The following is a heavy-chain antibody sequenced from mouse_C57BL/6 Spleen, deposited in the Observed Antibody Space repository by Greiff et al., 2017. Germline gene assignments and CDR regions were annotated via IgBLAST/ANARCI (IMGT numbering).Heavy chain of an antibody. CDR3: ARERDSSGYAMDY. Sequence: EVKLMESGPGLVKPSQSLSLTCSVTGYSITSGYYWNWIRQFPGNKLEWMGYISYDGSNNYNPSLKNRISITRDTSKNQFFLKLNSVTTEDTATYYCARERDSSGYAMDYWGQGTSVTVSS. CDR2: ISYDGSN. D-gene: IGHD3-2*02. CDR1: GYSITSGYY. J-gene: IGHJ4*01. V-gene: IGHV3-6*01.